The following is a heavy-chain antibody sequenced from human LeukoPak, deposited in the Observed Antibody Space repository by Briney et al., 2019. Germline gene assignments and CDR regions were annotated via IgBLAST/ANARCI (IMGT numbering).Heavy chain of an antibody. J-gene: IGHJ6*04. CDR3: ARSCSSTSCYHLDV. CDR2: INPNSGGT. V-gene: IGHV1-2*02. D-gene: IGHD2-2*01. Sequence: ASVKVSCKASGYTFTGYYMHWVRQAPGQGLEWMGWINPNSGGTNYAQKFQGRVTMTRDTSISTAYMELSRLRSDNTAVYYCARSCSSTSCYHLDVWGKGTTVTVSS. CDR1: GYTFTGYY.